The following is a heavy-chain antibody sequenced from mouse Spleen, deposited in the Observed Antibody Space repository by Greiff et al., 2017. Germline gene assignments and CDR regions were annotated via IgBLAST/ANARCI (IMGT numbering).Heavy chain of an antibody. J-gene: IGHJ3*01. CDR1: GFTFSSYA. Sequence: EVKLVESGGGLVKPGGSLKLSCAASGFTFSSYAMSWVRQTPEKRLEWVATISSGGSYTYYPDSVKGRFTISRDNAKNTLYLQMSSLRSEDTAMYYCARQGSNYWVAYWGQGTLVTVSA. D-gene: IGHD2-5*01. CDR3: ARQGSNYWVAY. V-gene: IGHV5-9-3*01. CDR2: ISSGGSYT.